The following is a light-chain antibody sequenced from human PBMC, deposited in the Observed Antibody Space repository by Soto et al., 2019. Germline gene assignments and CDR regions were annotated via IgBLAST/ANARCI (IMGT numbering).Light chain of an antibody. CDR1: QNIDMY. J-gene: IGKJ1*01. V-gene: IGKV1-39*01. CDR3: QHTFSVPPWT. CDR2: GAS. Sequence: DIQMTQSPSSLSASVGDTVTITCRASQNIDMYLNWYQQRPGKAPKVLISGASNLQSGVPSRFSGSGSGTDFTLIIHSLQPEDFATYSCQHTFSVPPWTFGQGTKVEVK.